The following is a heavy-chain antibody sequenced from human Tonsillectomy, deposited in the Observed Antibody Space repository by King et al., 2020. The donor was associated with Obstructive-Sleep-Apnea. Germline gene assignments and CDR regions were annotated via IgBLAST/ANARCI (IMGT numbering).Heavy chain of an antibody. CDR2: INHSGST. V-gene: IGHV4-34*01. Sequence: VQLQQWGAGLLKPSETLSLTCAVYGGSFSGYYWSWIRQPPGKGLEWIGEINHSGSTNYNPSLKSRVTISVDTSKNQLSLKLSSVTAADTAVYYCARVDQFYLDYWGQGTLVTVSS. J-gene: IGHJ4*02. CDR1: GGSFSGYY. CDR3: ARVDQFYLDY.